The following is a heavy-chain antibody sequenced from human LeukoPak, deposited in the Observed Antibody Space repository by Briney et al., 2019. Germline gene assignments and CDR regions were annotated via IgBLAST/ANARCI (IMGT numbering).Heavy chain of an antibody. CDR2: ISHTAST. J-gene: IGHJ4*02. CDR1: GGSMSHH. CDR3: ARRGGRSVIGY. Sequence: SETLSLTCTVSGGSMSHHWSWIRQSPGKGLEWIGYISHTASTNYNPSLKSRVTLSVDTSKNQFSLKLSSVTAADTAVYYCARRGGRSVIGYWGQGTLVTVSS. D-gene: IGHD3-3*02. V-gene: IGHV4-59*11.